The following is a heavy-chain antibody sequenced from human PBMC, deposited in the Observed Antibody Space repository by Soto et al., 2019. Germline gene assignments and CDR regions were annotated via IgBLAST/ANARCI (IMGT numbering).Heavy chain of an antibody. CDR3: ARDSSVSAARAFYYYYYGMDV. J-gene: IGHJ6*02. D-gene: IGHD6-19*01. CDR1: GFTFSSYG. V-gene: IGHV3-33*01. CDR2: IWYDGSNK. Sequence: GGSLRLSCAASGFTFSSYGMHWVRQAPGKGLEWVAVIWYDGSNKYYADSVKGRFTISRDNSKNTLYLQMNSLRAEDTAVYYCARDSSVSAARAFYYYYYGMDVWGQGTTVTVSS.